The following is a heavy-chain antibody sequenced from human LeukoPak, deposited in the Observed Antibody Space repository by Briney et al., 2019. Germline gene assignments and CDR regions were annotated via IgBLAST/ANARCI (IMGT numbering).Heavy chain of an antibody. V-gene: IGHV4-30-2*01. J-gene: IGHJ5*01. Sequence: PSETLSLTCTVSGYAITSGGFSWHWLRQPPGKGLGWIGCIYDRGPAYYNPSLKSRFTISVDRPKNQFFLNVTSLTAADTAVYYCARSRQASGLFNSWGQGTLVVVSS. CDR2: IYDRGPA. CDR3: ARSRQASGLFNS. D-gene: IGHD3-10*01. CDR1: GYAITSGGFS.